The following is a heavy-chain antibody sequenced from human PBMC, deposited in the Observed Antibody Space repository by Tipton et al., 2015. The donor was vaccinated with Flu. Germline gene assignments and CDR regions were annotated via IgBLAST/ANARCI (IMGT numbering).Heavy chain of an antibody. D-gene: IGHD4-11*01. CDR2: INFSGNT. CDR1: GASISTYY. J-gene: IGHJ5*01. Sequence: TLSLTCTVSGASISTYYWTWIRQPPGEGLQWIGFINFSGNTNYNPSLNSRVTMSVDTSKNQLSLKLTSMTAADTAVYYCARRDYSNYVSEPKSWFDSWGQGTLVTVSS. CDR3: ARRDYSNYVSEPKSWFDS. V-gene: IGHV4-59*08.